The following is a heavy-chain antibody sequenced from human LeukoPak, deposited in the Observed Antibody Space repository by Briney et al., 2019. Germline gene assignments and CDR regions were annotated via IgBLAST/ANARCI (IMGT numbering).Heavy chain of an antibody. D-gene: IGHD6-19*01. Sequence: GGSLRLSCAASGFTFSSYAMSWVRQAPGKGLEWVSAISGSGGSTYYADSVKGRFTISRDNSKNTLYLQMNSLRAEDTAVYYCAKEEDGYSSGCPLYYFDYWGKGTTVTVSS. CDR3: AKEEDGYSSGCPLYYFDY. CDR1: GFTFSSYA. J-gene: IGHJ4*02. V-gene: IGHV3-23*01. CDR2: ISGSGGST.